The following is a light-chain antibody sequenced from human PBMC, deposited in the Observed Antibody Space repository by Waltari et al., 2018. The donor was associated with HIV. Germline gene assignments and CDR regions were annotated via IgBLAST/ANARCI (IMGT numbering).Light chain of an antibody. CDR2: DVS. CDR3: CSYAGSYTYV. Sequence: QSALTQPRLVSGSPGQPVSIPCTGTSSDVGGYNYVSWYQQHPGKAPKLMIYDVSKRPSGVPDRFSGSKSGNTASLTISGLQAEDEADYYCCSYAGSYTYVFGTGTKVTVL. J-gene: IGLJ1*01. CDR1: SSDVGGYNY. V-gene: IGLV2-11*01.